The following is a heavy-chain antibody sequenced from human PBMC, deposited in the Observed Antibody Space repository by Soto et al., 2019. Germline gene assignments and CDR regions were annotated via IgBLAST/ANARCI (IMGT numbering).Heavy chain of an antibody. CDR2: VSHDGRNT. CDR1: GFTFSDYA. Sequence: VQLVESGGGVVQPGRSLRLSCAASGFTFSDYAMHWVRQAPGKGLEWVAVVSHDGRNTHYADSVKGRFTNSRDSSTNTVSLEMTSVRAEDTAVYYCAKGGRQWLVTADFNYWGQGALVTVSS. J-gene: IGHJ4*02. CDR3: AKGGRQWLVTADFNY. D-gene: IGHD6-19*01. V-gene: IGHV3-30*18.